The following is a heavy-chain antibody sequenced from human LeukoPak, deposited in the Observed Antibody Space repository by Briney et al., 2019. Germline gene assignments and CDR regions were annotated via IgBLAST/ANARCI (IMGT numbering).Heavy chain of an antibody. J-gene: IGHJ5*02. V-gene: IGHV4-59*01. CDR3: AAEAYSSSDNWFDP. Sequence: SETLSLTCTVSGGSISSYYWSWIRQPPGKGLEWIGYIYYSGSTNYNPSLKSRVTISVDTSKNQFSLKLSSVTAADTAAYYCAAEAYSSSDNWFDPWGQGTLVTVSS. CDR2: IYYSGST. D-gene: IGHD6-13*01. CDR1: GGSISSYY.